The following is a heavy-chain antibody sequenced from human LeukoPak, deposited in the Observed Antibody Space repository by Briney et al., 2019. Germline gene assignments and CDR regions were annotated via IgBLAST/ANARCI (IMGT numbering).Heavy chain of an antibody. CDR1: GGSISSYY. J-gene: IGHJ5*02. V-gene: IGHV4-59*01. CDR2: IYYSGST. Sequence: WETLSLTRTVSGGSISSYYWSWIRQPPGKGLEWIGYIYYSGSTNYNPSLKSRVTISVDTSKNQFSLKLSSVTAADTAVYYCARDRLDYYDSSGFNWFDPWGQGTLVTVSS. D-gene: IGHD3-22*01. CDR3: ARDRLDYYDSSGFNWFDP.